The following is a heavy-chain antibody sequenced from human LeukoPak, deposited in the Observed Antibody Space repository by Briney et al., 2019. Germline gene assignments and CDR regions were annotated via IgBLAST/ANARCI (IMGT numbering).Heavy chain of an antibody. CDR1: GGSISSSSYY. D-gene: IGHD3-3*01. CDR3: AGHPSFGVAIDAFDI. Sequence: SETLSLTCTVSGGSISSSSYYWGWIRQPPGKGLEWIGSIYYSGSTYYNPSLKSRVTISVDTSKNQFSLKLSSVTAADTAVYYCAGHPSFGVAIDAFDIWGQGTMVTVSS. V-gene: IGHV4-39*01. J-gene: IGHJ3*02. CDR2: IYYSGST.